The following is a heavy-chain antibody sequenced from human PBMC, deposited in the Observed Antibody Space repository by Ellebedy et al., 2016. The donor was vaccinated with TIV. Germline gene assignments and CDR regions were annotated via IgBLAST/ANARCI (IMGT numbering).Heavy chain of an antibody. J-gene: IGHJ6*02. D-gene: IGHD6-6*01. CDR2: ITSSSTYI. CDR1: GFTFSSYT. CDR3: ARDGRQLDDWKYYSMDV. Sequence: GESLKISCAASGFTFSSYTMNWVRQAPGKGLEWVSSITSSSTYIIYADSVKGRFTMSRDNAKNSVYLEMNRLRAEDTAMYYCARDGRQLDDWKYYSMDVWGQGTTVTVSS. V-gene: IGHV3-21*01.